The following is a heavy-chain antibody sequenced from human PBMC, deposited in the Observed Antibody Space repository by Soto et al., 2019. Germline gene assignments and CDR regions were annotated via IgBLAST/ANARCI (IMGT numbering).Heavy chain of an antibody. Sequence: SETLSLTCTVPGGSISSGDYYWSWIRQPPGKGLEWIGYIYYSGSTYYNPSLKSRVTISVDTSKNQFSLKLSSVTAADTAVYYCARERRITIFGVALNWFDPWGQGTLVTVSS. CDR1: GGSISSGDYY. CDR3: ARERRITIFGVALNWFDP. V-gene: IGHV4-30-4*01. J-gene: IGHJ5*02. CDR2: IYYSGST. D-gene: IGHD3-3*01.